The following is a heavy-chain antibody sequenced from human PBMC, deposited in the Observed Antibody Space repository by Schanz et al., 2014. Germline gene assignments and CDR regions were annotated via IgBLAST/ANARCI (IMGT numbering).Heavy chain of an antibody. D-gene: IGHD3-10*01. J-gene: IGHJ4*02. CDR1: GFTFSGYS. Sequence: EVQLVESGGGLVQPGGSLRLSCAASGFTFSGYSMNWVRQAPGKGLEWVSGFDAHDGRAYYADSAKGRFTISRDNSKSTLYLQMSSLTTEDTAVYFGVKDYRGQGTLVTVSA. CDR2: FDAHDGRA. CDR3: VKDY. V-gene: IGHV3-23*04.